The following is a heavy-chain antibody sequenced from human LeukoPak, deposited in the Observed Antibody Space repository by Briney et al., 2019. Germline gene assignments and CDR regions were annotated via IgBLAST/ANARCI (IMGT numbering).Heavy chain of an antibody. V-gene: IGHV1-2*06. J-gene: IGHJ4*02. Sequence: GASVKVSCKASGYTFTGYYMHWVRQAPGQGLEWMGRINPNSGGTNYAQKFQGRVTMTRDTSISTAYMGLSRLRSDDTAVYYCASAFRGGANEIDYWGQGTLVTVSS. D-gene: IGHD3-16*01. CDR2: INPNSGGT. CDR3: ASAFRGGANEIDY. CDR1: GYTFTGYY.